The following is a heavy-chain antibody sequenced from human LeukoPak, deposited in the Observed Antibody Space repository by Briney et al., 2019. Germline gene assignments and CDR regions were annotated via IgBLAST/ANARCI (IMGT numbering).Heavy chain of an antibody. CDR1: GYTFSSYD. V-gene: IGHV1-8*03. Sequence: ASVKVSCKASGYTFSSYDISWVRQATGQGLEWMGWMNPNSGNTDYAQKFQGRVTITRNTTINTAYMELSSLRSEDTGVYYCARAGGYSYGLDYWGQGTLVTVSS. D-gene: IGHD5-18*01. CDR3: ARAGGYSYGLDY. J-gene: IGHJ4*02. CDR2: MNPNSGNT.